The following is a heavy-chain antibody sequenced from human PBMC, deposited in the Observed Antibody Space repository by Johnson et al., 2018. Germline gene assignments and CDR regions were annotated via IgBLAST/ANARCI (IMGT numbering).Heavy chain of an antibody. D-gene: IGHD5-18*01. CDR3: ARDKGYSYGENYYSYGMDV. CDR1: GFTFSSYG. V-gene: IGHV3-33*01. CDR2: IWYDGSNK. J-gene: IGHJ6*02. Sequence: QVQLVQSGGGVVQPGRSLRLSCAASGFTFSSYGMHWVRQAPGKGLEWVAVIWYDGSNKYYADSVKGRFTISRDNAKNSLYLQMNSLRAEDTAVYYCARDKGYSYGENYYSYGMDVWGQGTTVTVSS.